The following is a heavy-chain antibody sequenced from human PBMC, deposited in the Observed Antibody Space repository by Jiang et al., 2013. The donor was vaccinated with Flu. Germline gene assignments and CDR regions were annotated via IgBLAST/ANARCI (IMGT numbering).Heavy chain of an antibody. CDR2: IYYSGST. V-gene: IGHV4-39*01. Sequence: GLVKPSETLSLTCTVSGGSISSSSYYWGWIRQPPGKGLEWIGSIYYSGSTYYNPSLKSRVTISVDTSKNQFSLKLSSVTAADTAVYYCARLEAAADYYFDYWGQGTLVTVSS. CDR1: GGSISSSSYY. J-gene: IGHJ4*02. D-gene: IGHD6-13*01. CDR3: ARLEAAADYYFDY.